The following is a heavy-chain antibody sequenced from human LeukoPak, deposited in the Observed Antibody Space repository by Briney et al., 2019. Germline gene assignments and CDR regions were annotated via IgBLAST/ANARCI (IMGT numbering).Heavy chain of an antibody. CDR3: ARTDGAL. V-gene: IGHV3-20*04. J-gene: IGHJ1*01. CDR1: GFTFDDHG. CDR2: INWNGGST. Sequence: PGGSLRLSCVASGFTFDDHGMRWVRQGPGKGLEWVAGINWNGGSTGYADSVKGRFTISRDNAQNSPYLQMTGLRVDDTAVYYCARTDGALWGQGTLVTVSS. D-gene: IGHD5-24*01.